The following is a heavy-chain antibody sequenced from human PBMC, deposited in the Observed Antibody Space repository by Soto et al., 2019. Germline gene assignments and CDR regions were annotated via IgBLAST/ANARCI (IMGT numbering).Heavy chain of an antibody. J-gene: IGHJ4*02. CDR2: IYYSGST. V-gene: IGHV4-59*12. CDR1: GGSISSYY. D-gene: IGHD3-10*01. CDR3: ARERAYYCGSGSYYSLIDY. Sequence: SETLSLTCTVSGGSISSYYWSWIRQPPGKGLEWIGYIYYSGSTNYNPSLKSRVTISVDTSKNQFSLKLSSVTAADKAVYYCARERAYYCGSGSYYSLIDYWGKGTLVTVSS.